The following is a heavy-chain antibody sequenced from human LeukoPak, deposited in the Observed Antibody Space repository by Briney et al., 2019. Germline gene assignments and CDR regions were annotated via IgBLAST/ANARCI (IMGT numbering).Heavy chain of an antibody. V-gene: IGHV3-33*01. Sequence: PGGSLTLSCAASGFSIDTHGMHWVRQAPGKGLEWVAVIWYDGSKKYYADSVKGRFTISRDNSKKSLFLQIDSVRAEDTGLYYCARDVFADSSGESFVCWGQGGLVTVCS. J-gene: IGHJ4*02. CDR1: GFSIDTHG. CDR3: ARDVFADSSGESFVC. CDR2: IWYDGSKK. D-gene: IGHD3-10*01.